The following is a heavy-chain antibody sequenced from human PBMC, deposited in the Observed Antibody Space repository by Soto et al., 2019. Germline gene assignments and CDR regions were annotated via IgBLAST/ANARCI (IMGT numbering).Heavy chain of an antibody. J-gene: IGHJ3*02. V-gene: IGHV1-2*04. Sequence: ASVKVSCKASGYTFTGYYMHWVRQAPGQGLEWMGWINPNSGGTNYAQKFQGWVTMTRDTSISTAYMELSRLRSDDTAVHYCAREGAYDAGAFDIWGQGTMVTVSS. CDR3: AREGAYDAGAFDI. CDR1: GYTFTGYY. CDR2: INPNSGGT. D-gene: IGHD1-26*01.